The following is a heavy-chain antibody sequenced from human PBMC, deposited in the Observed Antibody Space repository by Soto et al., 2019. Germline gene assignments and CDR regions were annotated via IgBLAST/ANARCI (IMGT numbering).Heavy chain of an antibody. CDR2: IVVGSGNT. CDR3: AAGENYGSDHYYYYGMDV. Sequence: SVKVSCKASGFTFTSSAMQWVRQARGQRLEWIGWIVVGSGNTNYAQKFQERVTITRDMSTSTAYMELSSLRSEDTAVYYCAAGENYGSDHYYYYGMDVWGQGTTVTVSS. CDR1: GFTFTSSA. V-gene: IGHV1-58*02. D-gene: IGHD5-12*01. J-gene: IGHJ6*02.